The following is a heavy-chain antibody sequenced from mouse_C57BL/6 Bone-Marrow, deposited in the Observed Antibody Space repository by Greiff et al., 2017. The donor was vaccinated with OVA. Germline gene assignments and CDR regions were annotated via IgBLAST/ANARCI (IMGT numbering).Heavy chain of an antibody. V-gene: IGHV14-4*01. CDR1: GFNIKDDY. CDR2: IDPENGDT. CDR3: PYGSCAY. Sequence: EVQLQESGAELVRPGASVKLSCTASGFNIKDDYMHWVKQRPEQGLEWIGWIDPENGDTEYASKFQGKATITADTSSNTAYLQLSRLTAEDTAVYYCPYGSCAYWGQGTLVTVSA. J-gene: IGHJ3*01. D-gene: IGHD1-1*02.